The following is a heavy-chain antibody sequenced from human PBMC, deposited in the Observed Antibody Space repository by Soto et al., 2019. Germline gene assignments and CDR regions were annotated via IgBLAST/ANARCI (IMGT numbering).Heavy chain of an antibody. Sequence: VQLVESGGGVVQPGRSLRLSCAASGFTFSDYAMHWVRQAPGKGLGWVAVVSHDGRNTHYADSVKGRFTISRDSSKNRVCREMSSLRAEDRAVYYCAKGGRQWLVTSDFNYWAREPWSPSPQ. CDR2: VSHDGRNT. CDR3: AKGGRQWLVTSDFNY. J-gene: IGHJ4*02. CDR1: GFTFSDYA. V-gene: IGHV3-30*18. D-gene: IGHD6-19*01.